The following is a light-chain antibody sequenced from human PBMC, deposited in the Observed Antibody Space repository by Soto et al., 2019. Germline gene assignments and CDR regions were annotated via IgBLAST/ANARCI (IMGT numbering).Light chain of an antibody. CDR2: DDN. CDR1: SSNIGGNS. V-gene: IGLV1-51*01. CDR3: GSWDSSLSADV. Sequence: QSVLTQPPSLSAAPGQKVTIYCSGSSSNIGGNSVSWYQQLPGTAPKLLIYDDNKRPSGIPDRFSGSKSGTSATLGITGVQTGDEADYYCGSWDSSLSADVFGTGTKVTVL. J-gene: IGLJ1*01.